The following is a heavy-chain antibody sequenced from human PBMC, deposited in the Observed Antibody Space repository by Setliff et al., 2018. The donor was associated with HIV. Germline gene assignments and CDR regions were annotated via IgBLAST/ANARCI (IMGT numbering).Heavy chain of an antibody. CDR3: ASHLVVSTGGVFDY. CDR2: INGNTNT. D-gene: IGHD4-17*01. J-gene: IGHJ4*02. CDR1: NGTLGAHF. V-gene: IGHV4-34*01. Sequence: KPSETLSLPCAVYNGTLGAHFWTWIRQPPGKGLEWIGNINGNTNTNYNPSLQSRVSMSMDTSKNQFSLKLRSVTAADTALYYCASHLVVSTGGVFDYWGQGNLVTVSS.